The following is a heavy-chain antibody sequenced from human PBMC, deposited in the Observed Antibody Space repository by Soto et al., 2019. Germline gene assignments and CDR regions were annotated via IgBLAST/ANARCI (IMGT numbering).Heavy chain of an antibody. V-gene: IGHV4-39*01. D-gene: IGHD2-2*03. CDR3: ANLAGYCSGNRCDGHSAMDV. CDR1: DGYSVSLGYS. Sequence: SVADGYSVSLGYSRGMKNQPPGKGLEWIGTFYYSENTYYNPSLKSRVTISVDTSKNQFSLKLSSVTAADTAVYYCANLAGYCSGNRCDGHSAMDVWGQGTTVTVSS. CDR2: FYYSENT. J-gene: IGHJ6*02.